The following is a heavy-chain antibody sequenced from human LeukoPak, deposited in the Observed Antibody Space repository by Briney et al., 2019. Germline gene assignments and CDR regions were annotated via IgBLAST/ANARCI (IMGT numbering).Heavy chain of an antibody. V-gene: IGHV3-23*01. CDR2: IDYSGGDT. J-gene: IGHJ5*02. Sequence: TGGSLRLSCTASGFTLSSYEMSWIRQAPGKGLEWVSSIDYSGGDTHYADSVEGRFTISRDNSKNTLYLQMNSLRTEDTAVHYCAKDFYSGSSPWGQGTLVTVSS. D-gene: IGHD1-26*01. CDR3: AKDFYSGSSP. CDR1: GFTLSSYE.